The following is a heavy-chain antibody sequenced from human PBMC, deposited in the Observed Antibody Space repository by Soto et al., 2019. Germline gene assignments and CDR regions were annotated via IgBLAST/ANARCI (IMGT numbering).Heavy chain of an antibody. V-gene: IGHV1-69*13. J-gene: IGHJ6*02. D-gene: IGHD3-22*01. CDR2: IIPIFGTA. Sequence: SVKVSCKASGGTFSSYAISWVRQAPGQGLEWMGGIIPIFGTANYAQKFQGRVTITADESTSTAYMELSSLRSDDTAVYYCARDGYYDSSGYFYYYYGMDVWGQGTTVTVSS. CDR1: GGTFSSYA. CDR3: ARDGYYDSSGYFYYYYGMDV.